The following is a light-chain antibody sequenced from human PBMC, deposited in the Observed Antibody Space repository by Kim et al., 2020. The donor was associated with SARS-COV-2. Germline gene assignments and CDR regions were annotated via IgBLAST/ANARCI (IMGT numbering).Light chain of an antibody. CDR2: VTSDGNL. J-gene: IGLJ2*01. CDR1: SRHSSYG. CDR3: QTWDTGIQI. V-gene: IGLV4-69*01. Sequence: ASVRLTGTLSSRHSSYGIAWHQQQPEKGPRHLLRVTSDGNLIKGDGIPDRFSGSRSGAERYLTISSLQSEDEADYYCQTWDTGIQIFGGGTQLTVL.